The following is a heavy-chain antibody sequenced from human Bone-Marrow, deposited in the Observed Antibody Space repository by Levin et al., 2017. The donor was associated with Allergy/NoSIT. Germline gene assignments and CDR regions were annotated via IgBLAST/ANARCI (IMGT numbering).Heavy chain of an antibody. CDR1: GYTFTSYA. J-gene: IGHJ4*02. V-gene: IGHV1-3*01. Sequence: ASVKVSCKASGYTFTSYAMHWVRQAPGQRLESMGWINAGNGNTKYSQKFQGRVTITRDTSASTAYMELSSLRSEDTAVYYCASAPGDTVTDFDYWGQGTLVTVSS. D-gene: IGHD4-11*01. CDR2: INAGNGNT. CDR3: ASAPGDTVTDFDY.